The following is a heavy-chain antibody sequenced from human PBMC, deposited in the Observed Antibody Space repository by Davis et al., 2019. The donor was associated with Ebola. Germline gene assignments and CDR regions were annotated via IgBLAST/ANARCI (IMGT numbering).Heavy chain of an antibody. CDR3: AKDCYSGSYYYYYYGMDV. Sequence: GESLKISCAASGFTFSSYAMHWVRQAPGKGLEWVAVISYDGSNKYYADSVKGRFTISRDNSKNTLYLQMNSLRAEDTAVYYCAKDCYSGSYYYYYYGMDVWGQGTTVTVSS. V-gene: IGHV3-30*04. CDR1: GFTFSSYA. CDR2: ISYDGSNK. J-gene: IGHJ6*02. D-gene: IGHD3-10*01.